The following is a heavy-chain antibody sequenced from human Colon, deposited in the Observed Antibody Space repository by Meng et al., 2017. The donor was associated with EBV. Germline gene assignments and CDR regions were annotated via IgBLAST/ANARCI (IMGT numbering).Heavy chain of an antibody. CDR1: GASISSNNW. CDR2: IYHGGNT. V-gene: IGHV4-4*02. CDR3: ARGNAYNAPSFDY. J-gene: IGHJ4*02. D-gene: IGHD5-24*01. Sequence: QVRVQESGPGPWGPSGTLSLPCAGPGASISSNNWWSWVRQPPGKGLEWIGEIYHGGNTNYNPSLKSRVTISVDRSNDQFSLSLSSVTAADTAVYYCARGNAYNAPSFDYWGQGTLVTVSS.